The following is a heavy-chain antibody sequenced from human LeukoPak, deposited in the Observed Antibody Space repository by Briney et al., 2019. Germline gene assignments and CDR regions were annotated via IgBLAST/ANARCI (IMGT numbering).Heavy chain of an antibody. CDR2: IYHSGST. CDR1: GASISSYY. D-gene: IGHD2-15*01. V-gene: IGHV4-59*01. Sequence: PSETLSPTCTVSGASISSYYCTWIRQPPGKGLEWIGYIYHSGSTNYNPSLKTRVTISVDTSKNQLSLKLSSVTAADTAVYYCARVGDLYCSVGACFRRWFDYWGQGTLVTVSS. J-gene: IGHJ4*02. CDR3: ARVGDLYCSVGACFRRWFDY.